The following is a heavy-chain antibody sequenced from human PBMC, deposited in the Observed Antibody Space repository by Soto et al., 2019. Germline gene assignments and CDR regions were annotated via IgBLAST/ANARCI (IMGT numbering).Heavy chain of an antibody. Sequence: GESLKISCKGSGYNFTSYWIGWVRQMPGKGLEWMGIIHPGDSDTRYSPSFQGQVTISADKSISTAYLQWSSLKASDNAMYYCARRKYNLLTGYYEAPDYWGQGTLVTVSS. D-gene: IGHD3-9*01. CDR1: GYNFTSYW. CDR2: IHPGDSDT. J-gene: IGHJ4*02. CDR3: ARRKYNLLTGYYEAPDY. V-gene: IGHV5-51*01.